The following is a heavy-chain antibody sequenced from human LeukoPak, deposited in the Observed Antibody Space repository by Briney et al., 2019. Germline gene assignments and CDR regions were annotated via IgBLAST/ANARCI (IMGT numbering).Heavy chain of an antibody. CDR2: FNPSGGGT. D-gene: IGHD3-22*01. V-gene: IGHV1-46*01. CDR1: GYTFTSYY. Sequence: GASVQVSCKASGYTFTSYYMHWVRQAPGQGLEWMGMFNPSGGGTTYAQKFQGRVTMTRDTSTSTVYMELSSLRSEDTAVYYCARGRFVLDYYRFDYWGQGTLVTVSS. CDR3: ARGRFVLDYYRFDY. J-gene: IGHJ4*02.